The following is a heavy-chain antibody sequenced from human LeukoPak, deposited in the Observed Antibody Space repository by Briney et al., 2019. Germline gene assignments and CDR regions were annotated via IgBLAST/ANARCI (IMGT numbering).Heavy chain of an antibody. CDR2: INHSGST. D-gene: IGHD6-13*01. Sequence: PSETLSLTCAVYGGSFNGYYWSWIRQPPGKGLEWIGEINHSGSTNYNPSLKSRVTISVDTSKNQFSLKLSSVTAADTAVYYCARGRYSSSWYYYYGMDVWGKGTTVTVSS. J-gene: IGHJ6*04. V-gene: IGHV4-34*01. CDR1: GGSFNGYY. CDR3: ARGRYSSSWYYYYGMDV.